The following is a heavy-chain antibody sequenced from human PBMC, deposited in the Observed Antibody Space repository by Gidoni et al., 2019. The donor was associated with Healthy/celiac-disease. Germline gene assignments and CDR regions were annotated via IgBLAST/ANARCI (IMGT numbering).Heavy chain of an antibody. V-gene: IGHV3-23*01. Sequence: EVQLLESGGGLVQPGGSRRLSCAASGFTFSSYAMSWVRQAPGKGLEWVSAISGSGGSTYYADSVKGRFTISRDNSKNTLYLQMNSLRAEDTAVYYCAKDRVYYGSGSYPKGDYWGQGTLVTVSS. CDR2: ISGSGGST. J-gene: IGHJ4*02. D-gene: IGHD3-10*01. CDR3: AKDRVYYGSGSYPKGDY. CDR1: GFTFSSYA.